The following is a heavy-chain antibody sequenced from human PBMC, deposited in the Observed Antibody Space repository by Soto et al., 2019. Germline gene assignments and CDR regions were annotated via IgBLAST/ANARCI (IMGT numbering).Heavy chain of an antibody. CDR2: ISYDGSNK. V-gene: IGHV3-30*04. CDR3: ARVLTPGIAVAGTVFDY. J-gene: IGHJ4*02. Sequence: GGSLRLSCAASGFTFSSYAMHWVRQAPGKGLEWVAVISYDGSNKYYADSVKGRFTISRDNSKNTLYLQMNSLRAEDTAVYYCARVLTPGIAVAGTVFDYWGQGTLVTVSS. CDR1: GFTFSSYA. D-gene: IGHD6-19*01.